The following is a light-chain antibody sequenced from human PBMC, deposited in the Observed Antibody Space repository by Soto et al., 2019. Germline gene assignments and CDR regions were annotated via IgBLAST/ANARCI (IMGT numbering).Light chain of an antibody. CDR3: QQYYDVPQI. J-gene: IGKJ1*01. CDR1: QSILYSPNNKNY. V-gene: IGKV4-1*01. Sequence: DIVMTQSPDSLAVSLGERATINCKSSQSILYSPNNKNYLAWYQQKPGQPPKLLIYWASTRESGVPDRFSGRGSRTDFYLTISRLQAEDVAVYYCQQYYDVPQIFGQGTKVEIK. CDR2: WAS.